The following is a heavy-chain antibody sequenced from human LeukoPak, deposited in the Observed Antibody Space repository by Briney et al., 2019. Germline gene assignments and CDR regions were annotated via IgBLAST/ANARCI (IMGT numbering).Heavy chain of an antibody. CDR3: ATCRAQLWCEY. V-gene: IGHV3-53*01. D-gene: IGHD4/OR15-4a*01. J-gene: IGHJ4*02. Sequence: GGSLRLSCAASGLTVSSSYMTWVRQAPGKGLEWVSVNYSFGSTYYADSVKGRFTISRDSSKNTLYLQMDSLRAEDTAIYYCATCRAQLWCEYWGQGTLVTVSS. CDR1: GLTVSSSY. CDR2: NYSFGST.